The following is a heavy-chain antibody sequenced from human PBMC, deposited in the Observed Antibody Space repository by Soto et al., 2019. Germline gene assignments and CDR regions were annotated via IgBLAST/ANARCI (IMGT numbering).Heavy chain of an antibody. CDR3: AKGQEVVGVYYFDY. Sequence: GGSLRLSCAASGFTFDDYAMHWVRQAPGKGLEWVSGISWNSGSIGYADSVKGRFTISRDNAKNSLYLQMNSLRVEDTALYYCAKGQEVVGVYYFDYWGQGTLVTVSS. CDR1: GFTFDDYA. V-gene: IGHV3-9*01. D-gene: IGHD2-15*01. J-gene: IGHJ4*02. CDR2: ISWNSGSI.